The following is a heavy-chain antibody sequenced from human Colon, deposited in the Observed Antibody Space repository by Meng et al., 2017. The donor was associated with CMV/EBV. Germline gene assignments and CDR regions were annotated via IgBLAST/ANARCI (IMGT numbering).Heavy chain of an antibody. CDR1: FSSYS. CDR3: ARDKGITIFGVARRRGSGFDY. Sequence: FSSYSMNWVHQAPRKGLEWVTSISSSSYIYYADSVKGRFTISRDNAKNSLYLQMNSLRAEDTAVYYCARDKGITIFGVARRRGSGFDYWGQGTLVTVSS. D-gene: IGHD3-3*01. J-gene: IGHJ4*02. V-gene: IGHV3-21*01. CDR2: ISSSSYI.